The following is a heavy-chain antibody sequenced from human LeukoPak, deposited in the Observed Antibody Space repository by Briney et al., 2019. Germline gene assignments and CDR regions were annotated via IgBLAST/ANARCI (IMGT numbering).Heavy chain of an antibody. V-gene: IGHV4-59*01. J-gene: IGHJ4*02. CDR2: IHYSGST. CDR1: GGSISGYY. D-gene: IGHD3-22*01. CDR3: ARSYGYYYESSGYYFGY. Sequence: ETLSLTCTVSGGSISGYYWSWIRHPPGKGLEWIGYIHYSGSTNYNPSLKSRVTMSLDTSKNQFPLKVSSVTAADTAVYYCARSYGYYYESSGYYFGYWGQGTLVTVSS.